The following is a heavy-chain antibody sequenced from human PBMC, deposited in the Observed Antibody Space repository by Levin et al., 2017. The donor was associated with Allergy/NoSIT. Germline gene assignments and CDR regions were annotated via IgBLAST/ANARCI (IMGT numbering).Heavy chain of an antibody. CDR2: ISSSGSTI. CDR3: ASLQYDFWSGYPDY. V-gene: IGHV3-11*01. J-gene: IGHJ4*02. CDR1: GFTFSDYY. D-gene: IGHD3-3*01. Sequence: LSLTCAASGFTFSDYYMSWIRQAPGKGLEWVSYISSSGSTIYYADSVKGRFTISRDNAKNSLYLQMNSLRAEDTAVYYCASLQYDFWSGYPDYWGQGTLVTVSS.